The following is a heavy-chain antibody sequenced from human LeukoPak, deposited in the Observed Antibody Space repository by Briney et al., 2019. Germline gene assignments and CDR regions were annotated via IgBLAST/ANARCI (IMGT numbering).Heavy chain of an antibody. CDR1: GYTLTDYY. CDR2: INPNSGGT. Sequence: ASVNVSCKASGYTLTDYYMHWVRQAPGQGLEWMGRINPNSGGTNYAQKFQARVTMTRDTSISTAYMELSRLRSDDTALYYCARAAYYYDGSGYYLGDWGQGTLVTVSS. J-gene: IGHJ4*02. D-gene: IGHD3-22*01. V-gene: IGHV1-2*06. CDR3: ARAAYYYDGSGYYLGD.